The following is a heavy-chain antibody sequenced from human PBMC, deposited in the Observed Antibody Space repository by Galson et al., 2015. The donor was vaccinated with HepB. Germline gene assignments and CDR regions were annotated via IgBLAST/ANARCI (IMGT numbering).Heavy chain of an antibody. D-gene: IGHD3-22*01. V-gene: IGHV3-74*01. CDR1: GFTFSSYW. Sequence: SLRLSCAASGFTFSSYWMHWVRQAPGKGLVWVSRINSGGTIISYAESVKGRFTISRDNAKNTLYLQMNSLRAEDTAVYYCASALYSGTSGPGGAWGQGTLVTVSS. CDR3: ASALYSGTSGPGGA. CDR2: INSGGTII. J-gene: IGHJ5*02.